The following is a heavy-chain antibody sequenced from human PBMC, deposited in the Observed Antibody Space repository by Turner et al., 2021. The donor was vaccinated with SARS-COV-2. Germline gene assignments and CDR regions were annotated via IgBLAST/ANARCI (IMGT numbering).Heavy chain of an antibody. CDR2: ISPHSGDT. D-gene: IGHD3-16*01. CDR3: ARECGVSYDHDTFRM. Sequence: LQLVQSGAEVRKPGASVKVSCKASGYTFTAYYIHWLRQAPGQGPEWMGCISPHSGDTNYSHKSQGRVTITSDTSINTAYMELSRLRSDDTAVYYCARECGVSYDHDTFRMLGQGTMVTVSS. J-gene: IGHJ3*02. CDR1: GYTFTAYY. V-gene: IGHV1-2*07.